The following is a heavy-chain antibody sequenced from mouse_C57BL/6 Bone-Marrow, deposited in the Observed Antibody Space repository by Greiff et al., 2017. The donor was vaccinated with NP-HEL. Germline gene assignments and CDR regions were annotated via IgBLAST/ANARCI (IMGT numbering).Heavy chain of an antibody. CDR3: ARLGVRGDY. CDR2: INPGSGGT. Sequence: QVQLQQSGAELVRPGPSVKVSCKASGYAFTNYLIEWVKQRPGQGLEWIGVINPGSGGTNYNEKFKGKATLTADKSSSTAYMQLSSLTSEDSAVYFCARLGVRGDYWGQGTTLTVSS. J-gene: IGHJ2*01. D-gene: IGHD2-2*01. V-gene: IGHV1-54*01. CDR1: GYAFTNYL.